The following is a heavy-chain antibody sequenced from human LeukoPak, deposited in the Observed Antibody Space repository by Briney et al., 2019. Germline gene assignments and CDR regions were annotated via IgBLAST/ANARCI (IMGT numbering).Heavy chain of an antibody. CDR2: IYSSGST. Sequence: TSETLSLTCTVSGDSISSYYRSWIRQPAGKGLEWIGRIYSSGSTNYSPSVKSRVTMSLDTSKNQFSLKLNSVTAADTAVYYCARETNCGGDCSSWGAFDIWGQGTLVTVSS. CDR1: GDSISSYY. CDR3: ARETNCGGDCSSWGAFDI. J-gene: IGHJ3*02. D-gene: IGHD2-21*02. V-gene: IGHV4-4*07.